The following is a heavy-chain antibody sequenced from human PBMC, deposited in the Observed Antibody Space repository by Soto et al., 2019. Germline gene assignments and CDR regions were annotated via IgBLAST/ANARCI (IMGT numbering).Heavy chain of an antibody. V-gene: IGHV3-30*02. CDR3: AKGLLGAAGSTL. D-gene: IGHD6-13*01. CDR1: GFTFSSYG. Sequence: PGGSLRLSCAASGFTFSSYGMHWVRQAPGKGLEWVAVIWYDGSNKYYADSVKGRFTIPRDNSKNTLYLQMNSLRAEDTAVYYCAKGLLGAAGSTLWGQGTLVTVSS. CDR2: IWYDGSNK. J-gene: IGHJ4*02.